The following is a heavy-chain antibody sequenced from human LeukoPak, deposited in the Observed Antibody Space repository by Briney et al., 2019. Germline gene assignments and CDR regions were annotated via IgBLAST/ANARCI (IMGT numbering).Heavy chain of an antibody. CDR1: GYIFTGYY. CDR2: IDPNGGST. Sequence: ASVKVSCKASGYIFTGYYIHWVRQVPGQGPEWMGIIDPNGGSTSYALKFQGRLTLTRDTSTSTVFMDLSSLRSEDTSIYYCVRIGYSSGWYSGPYDYWGQGTLVRLL. D-gene: IGHD6-19*01. V-gene: IGHV1-46*01. J-gene: IGHJ4*02. CDR3: VRIGYSSGWYSGPYDY.